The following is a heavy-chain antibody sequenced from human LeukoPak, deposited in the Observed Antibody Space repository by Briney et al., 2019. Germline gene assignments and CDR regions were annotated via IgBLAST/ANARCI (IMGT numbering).Heavy chain of an antibody. V-gene: IGHV5-51*01. J-gene: IGHJ4*02. D-gene: IGHD2-21*02. CDR3: ARTYCGGDCYPTHFDY. CDR2: FYPGDSDT. Sequence: TGESLKISCKGSGYSFTSYWIGWVRQMPGKGLEWMGIFYPGDSDTRYSPSFQGQVTISADKSISTAYLQWSSLKASDTAMYYCARTYCGGDCYPTHFDYWGQGTLVTVSS. CDR1: GYSFTSYW.